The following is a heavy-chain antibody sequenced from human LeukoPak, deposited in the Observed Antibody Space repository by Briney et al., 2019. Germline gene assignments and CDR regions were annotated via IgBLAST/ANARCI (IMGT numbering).Heavy chain of an antibody. CDR2: ISGSGGST. V-gene: IGHV3-23*01. CDR3: AKMGDYYYDSSGYLDY. J-gene: IGHJ4*02. Sequence: GGSLRLSCAASGFTFSSYAMSWVRQAPGKGLEWVSAISGSGGSTYYADSVKGRFTTSRDNSKNTLYQQMNSLRAEDTAVYYCAKMGDYYYDSSGYLDYWGQGTLVTVSS. CDR1: GFTFSSYA. D-gene: IGHD3-22*01.